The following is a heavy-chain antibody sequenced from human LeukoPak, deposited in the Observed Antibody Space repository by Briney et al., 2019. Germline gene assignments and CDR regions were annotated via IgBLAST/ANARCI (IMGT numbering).Heavy chain of an antibody. J-gene: IGHJ4*02. CDR2: IYRSGST. CDR3: ARGATTAFHFDY. CDR1: GYSISSGYY. D-gene: IGHD1-26*01. V-gene: IGHV4-38-2*01. Sequence: MASETLSLTCAVSGYSISSGYYWGWIRQPPGKGLEWIGTIYRSGSTYYNNPSLKSRVIISVDTSKNQFSLKLSSVTAADTAVYYCARGATTAFHFDYWGQGTLVTVSS.